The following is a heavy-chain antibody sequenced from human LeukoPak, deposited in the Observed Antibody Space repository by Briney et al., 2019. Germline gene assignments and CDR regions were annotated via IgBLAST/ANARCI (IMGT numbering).Heavy chain of an antibody. CDR1: GGSFSGYY. CDR2: INHSGST. V-gene: IGHV4-34*01. D-gene: IGHD1-26*01. CDR3: ARWWELAGVDY. J-gene: IGHJ4*02. Sequence: KSSETLSLTCAVYGGSFSGYYWSWIRQPPGKGLEWIGEINHSGSTNYNPSLKSRVTISVDTSKNQFSLKLSSVTAADTAVYYCARWWELAGVDYWGQGTLVTVSS.